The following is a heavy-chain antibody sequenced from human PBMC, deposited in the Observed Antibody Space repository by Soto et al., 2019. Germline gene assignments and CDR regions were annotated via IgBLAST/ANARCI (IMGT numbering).Heavy chain of an antibody. J-gene: IGHJ4*01. CDR3: ATWVDYGDFEGFDF. D-gene: IGHD4-17*01. Sequence: ASVKVSCKASGYIFTNYYIHWVRQAPGQGLEWMGWVDPNGGGSNSAQKFQGSVTMTWDTSITTAYLDLTRLTTNDTATYFCATWVDYGDFEGFDFWG. CDR1: GYIFTNYY. CDR2: VDPNGGGS. V-gene: IGHV1-2*04.